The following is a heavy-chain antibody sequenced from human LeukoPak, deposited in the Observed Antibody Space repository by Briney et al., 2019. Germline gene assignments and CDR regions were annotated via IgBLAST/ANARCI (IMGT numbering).Heavy chain of an antibody. CDR2: IIPIFGTA. CDR3: ARDLYSSGWFL. J-gene: IGHJ3*01. V-gene: IGHV1-69*13. Sequence: SVKVSCKASGYTFTSYGISWVRQAPGQGLEWMGGIIPIFGTAIYAQKFQGRVTITADESTSTAYMELSSLRSEDTAVYYCARDLYSSGWFLWGQGTMVTVSS. D-gene: IGHD6-19*01. CDR1: GYTFTSYG.